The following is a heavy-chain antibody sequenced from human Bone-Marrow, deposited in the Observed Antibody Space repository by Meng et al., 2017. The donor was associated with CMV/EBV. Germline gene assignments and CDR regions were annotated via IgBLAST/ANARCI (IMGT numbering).Heavy chain of an antibody. CDR1: GGSFSGYY. CDR3: ARGSRGGYYPYYYYYYGMDV. V-gene: IGHV4-34*01. Sequence: SETLSLTCAVYGGSFSGYYWSWIRQPPGKGLEWIGEINHSGSTNYNPSLKGRVTISVDTSKNQFSLKLSSVTAADTAVYYCARGSRGGYYPYYYYYYGMDVWGQGTTVTVSS. D-gene: IGHD3-22*01. CDR2: INHSGST. J-gene: IGHJ6*02.